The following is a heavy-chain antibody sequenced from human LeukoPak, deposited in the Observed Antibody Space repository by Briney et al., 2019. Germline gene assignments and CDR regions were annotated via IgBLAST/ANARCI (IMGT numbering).Heavy chain of an antibody. CDR2: ISSSGSTI. D-gene: IGHD3-10*01. CDR3: ARDGWYYYGSGSYYFDY. V-gene: IGHV3-48*03. J-gene: IGHJ4*02. CDR1: GFTFSSYE. Sequence: PGGSLRLSCAASGFTFSSYEMNWVRQAPGKGLEWVSYISSSGSTIYYADSVKGRFTISRDNAKNSLYLQMNSLRAEDTAVYYCARDGWYYYGSGSYYFDYWGQGTLVTVSS.